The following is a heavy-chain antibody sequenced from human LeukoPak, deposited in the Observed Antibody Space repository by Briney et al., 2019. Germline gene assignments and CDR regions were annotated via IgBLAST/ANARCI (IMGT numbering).Heavy chain of an antibody. J-gene: IGHJ1*01. CDR3: ARAPSEIGGYYPEYFRH. V-gene: IGHV3-74*01. D-gene: IGHD3-22*01. CDR1: GFTFSSYW. CDR2: IKSDGST. Sequence: PGWSLRLSCAASGFTFSSYWMHWVRQAPGEGLVWVSRIKSDGSTNYADSVKGRFTISRDNAKNTVSLQMNSLRAEDTGVYYCARAPSEIGGYYPEYFRHWGQGTLVTVSS.